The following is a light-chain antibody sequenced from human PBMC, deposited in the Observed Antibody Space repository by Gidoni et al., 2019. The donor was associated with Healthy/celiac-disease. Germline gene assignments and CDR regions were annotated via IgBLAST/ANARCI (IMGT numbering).Light chain of an antibody. V-gene: IGKV3-15*01. CDR3: QHYNNWPPAT. CDR1: QSVSSN. J-gene: IGKJ1*01. Sequence: DIRMTLVPATLSVSPGERATLSCRASQSVSSNLARYQQKPGQAPRVLIYGASTRATGIPAMCSGSGSGTEFTLTISSLQSEDFAVYDCQHYNNWPPATFGQGTKVEIK. CDR2: GAS.